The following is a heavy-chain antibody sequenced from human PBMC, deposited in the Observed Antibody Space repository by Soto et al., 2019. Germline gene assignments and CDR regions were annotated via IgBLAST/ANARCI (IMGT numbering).Heavy chain of an antibody. CDR1: GFTFSSYA. CDR3: AKCLTRAYYYYHMDV. Sequence: GGSLRLSCAASGFTFSSYAMSWVRQAPGKGLEWVSVVSGSGDSTYYTDSVKGRFTISRDNSKNTLSLQMNSLRAEDTAVYYCAKCLTRAYYYYHMDVWGKGTTVTVSS. V-gene: IGHV3-23*01. J-gene: IGHJ6*03. CDR2: VSGSGDST.